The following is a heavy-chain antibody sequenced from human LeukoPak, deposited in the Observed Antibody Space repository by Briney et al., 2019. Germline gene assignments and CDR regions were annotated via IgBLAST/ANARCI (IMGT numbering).Heavy chain of an antibody. CDR2: IYYSGRT. Sequence: SGTPSLTCTVSGGSISSRTYYWGWIRQPPGKGLECIGSIYYSGRTYYNPSLKSRVTISVDTSKNQFSLRLSSVTAADTAVYYCARHASYSSSWTDFDYWGQGALVTVSS. V-gene: IGHV4-39*01. J-gene: IGHJ4*02. D-gene: IGHD6-13*01. CDR1: GGSISSRTYY. CDR3: ARHASYSSSWTDFDY.